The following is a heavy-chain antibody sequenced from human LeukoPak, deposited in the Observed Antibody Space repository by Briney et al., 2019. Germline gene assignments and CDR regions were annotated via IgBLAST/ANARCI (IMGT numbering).Heavy chain of an antibody. Sequence: SETLSLNCTVWGGSISSGSYYGSWIRQPAGKGLEWIGRIYTSESTNYNPSLKIQFTISVDTSKNQFYLKLSSVTAADTAVYYCARDSSADYDSSGYYDYWGQGTLVTVSS. CDR3: ARDSSADYDSSGYYDY. D-gene: IGHD3-22*01. V-gene: IGHV4-61*02. J-gene: IGHJ4*02. CDR2: IYTSEST. CDR1: GGSISSGSYY.